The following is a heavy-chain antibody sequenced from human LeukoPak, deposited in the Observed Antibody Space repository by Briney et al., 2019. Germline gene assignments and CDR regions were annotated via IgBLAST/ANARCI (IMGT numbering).Heavy chain of an antibody. J-gene: IGHJ4*02. CDR3: AKGGSSSRLNYFDY. CDR2: ISYDGSNK. D-gene: IGHD6-13*01. CDR1: GFTFSSYG. V-gene: IGHV3-30*18. Sequence: GGSLRLSCAASGFTFSSYGMHWVRQAPGKGLEWVAVISYDGSNKYYADSVKGRFTISRDNSKNTLYLQMNSLRAEDTAVYYCAKGGSSSRLNYFDYWGQGTLVTVSS.